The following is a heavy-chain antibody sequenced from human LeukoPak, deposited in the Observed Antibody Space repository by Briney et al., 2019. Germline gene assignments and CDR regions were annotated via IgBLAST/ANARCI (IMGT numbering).Heavy chain of an antibody. J-gene: IGHJ4*02. CDR2: ISGSGGST. Sequence: GGSLRLSCAASGFTFSSYAMSWVRQAPGKGLEGVSAISGSGGSTYYADSVKGRFTISRDNSKNTLYLQMNSVRAEDTAVYYCATDKGIFSRTIFDYWGQGTLVTVSS. CDR1: GFTFSSYA. CDR3: ATDKGIFSRTIFDY. D-gene: IGHD2/OR15-2a*01. V-gene: IGHV3-23*01.